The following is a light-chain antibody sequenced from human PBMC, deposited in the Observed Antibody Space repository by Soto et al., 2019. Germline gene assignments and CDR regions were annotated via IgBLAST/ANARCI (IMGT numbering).Light chain of an antibody. CDR3: QQYSNWPA. CDR2: DAF. J-gene: IGKJ4*01. Sequence: EIVMTQSPAILSVSPGERATLSCRASQRVNTDVAWYQQKPGQAPRLLIHDAFDRATEIPARFSGSASGTEFTLTISSLQSEDFAVYYCQQYSNWPAFGGGTKVDIK. V-gene: IGKV3-15*01. CDR1: QRVNTD.